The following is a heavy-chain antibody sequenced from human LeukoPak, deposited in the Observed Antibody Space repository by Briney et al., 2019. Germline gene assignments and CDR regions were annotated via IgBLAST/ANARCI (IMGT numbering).Heavy chain of an antibody. CDR2: ISSRSVYI. D-gene: IGHD2-2*01. Sequence: GGSLRLSCAASGFTFSSYSMNWVRQAPGKGLEWVSSISSRSVYIYYADSVKGRFTISRDNSKNSLYLQMNSLRAEDTAVYYCAKGSGIVVVPAARHYYYMDVWGKGTTVTISS. CDR1: GFTFSSYS. J-gene: IGHJ6*03. CDR3: AKGSGIVVVPAARHYYYMDV. V-gene: IGHV3-21*04.